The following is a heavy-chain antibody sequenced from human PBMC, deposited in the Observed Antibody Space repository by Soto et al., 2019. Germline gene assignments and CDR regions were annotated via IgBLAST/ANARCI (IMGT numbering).Heavy chain of an antibody. CDR2: IIPILGTA. Sequence: QVQLVQSGAEVKKPGSSVKVSCKASGGTFSSYSINWVRQAPGQGLEWMGEIIPILGTANYAQKFQGRVTNSADESTSTAYMELSSLRSEDTAVYYCARDGGRHSGGIDYWGQGTLVTVSS. CDR3: ARDGGRHSGGIDY. J-gene: IGHJ4*02. V-gene: IGHV1-69*01. CDR1: GGTFSSYS. D-gene: IGHD1-26*01.